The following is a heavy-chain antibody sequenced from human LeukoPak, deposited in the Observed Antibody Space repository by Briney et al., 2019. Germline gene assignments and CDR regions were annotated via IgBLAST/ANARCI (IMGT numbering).Heavy chain of an antibody. Sequence: ASVKVSCKASGYAFNSYYIHWVRQAPGQGLEWMGIINPSGGSTSYAQRLQGRVTMTRDTSMYTLYMEVTSLRSEDTAVYYCARVVCSTSCYPNWFDPWGQGTLVTVSS. CDR2: INPSGGST. V-gene: IGHV1-46*02. CDR3: ARVVCSTSCYPNWFDP. D-gene: IGHD2-2*01. J-gene: IGHJ5*02. CDR1: GYAFNSYY.